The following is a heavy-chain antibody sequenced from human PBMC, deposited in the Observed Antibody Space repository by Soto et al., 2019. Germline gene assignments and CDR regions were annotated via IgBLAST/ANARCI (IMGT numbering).Heavy chain of an antibody. J-gene: IGHJ4*02. CDR2: ISGSGGST. CDR1: GVTFSSYA. CDR3: AKDGSSTRFPVTAAPCY. Sequence: GGSLRLSCADSGVTFSSYAMSWVRQAPGKGLEWVSAISGSGGSTYYADSVKGRFTISRDNSKNTLYLQMNSLRAEDTAVYYCAKDGSSTRFPVTAAPCYWGQGPLVTVSS. D-gene: IGHD2-2*01. V-gene: IGHV3-23*01.